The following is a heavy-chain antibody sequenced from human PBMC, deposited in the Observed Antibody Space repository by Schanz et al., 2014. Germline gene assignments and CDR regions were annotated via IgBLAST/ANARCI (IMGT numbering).Heavy chain of an antibody. J-gene: IGHJ4*02. Sequence: LQLQESGSGLMKPSQTLSLTCAVSGGSISSGGYSWNWIRQSPGKGLEWIGYIYYSGNTYYNPSLKSQLTISVDRSKNQFALRLDSVTAADTAVYYCALREKPYGPFASWGQGALVSVSS. CDR3: ALREKPYGPFAS. V-gene: IGHV4-30-2*06. D-gene: IGHD3-10*01. CDR2: IYYSGNT. CDR1: GGSISSGGYS.